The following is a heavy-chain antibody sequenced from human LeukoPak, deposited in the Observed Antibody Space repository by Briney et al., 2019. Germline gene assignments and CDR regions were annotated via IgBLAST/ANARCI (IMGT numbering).Heavy chain of an antibody. CDR2: ISSSGSTI. J-gene: IGHJ4*02. V-gene: IGHV3-48*03. CDR3: ARERYDILTGYYPTLDFDY. CDR1: GFTFSSYE. D-gene: IGHD3-9*01. Sequence: GGSLRLSCAAPGFTFSSYEMNWVRQDPGKGLEWVSYISSSGSTIYYADSVKGRFTISRDNAKNSLYLQMNSLRAEDTAVYYCARERYDILTGYYPTLDFDYWGQGTLVTVSS.